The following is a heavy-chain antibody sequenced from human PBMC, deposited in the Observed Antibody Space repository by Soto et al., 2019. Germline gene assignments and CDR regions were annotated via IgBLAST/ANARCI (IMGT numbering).Heavy chain of an antibody. CDR2: IYYRGST. J-gene: IGHJ3*02. CDR3: ARASNAFDI. V-gene: IGHV4-30-4*01. Sequence: QVQLQESGPGLVKPSQTLSITCTVSGGSISSGDYYWSWIRQPPGKGLEGMGYIYYRGSTSYNPSLKSRVPISVNTSKNQFSLKLSSVTAADTAVYYCARASNAFDIWGQGTMVTVSS. CDR1: GGSISSGDYY.